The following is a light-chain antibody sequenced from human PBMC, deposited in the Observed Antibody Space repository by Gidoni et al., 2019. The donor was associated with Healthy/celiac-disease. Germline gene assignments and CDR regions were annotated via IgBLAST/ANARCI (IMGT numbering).Light chain of an antibody. J-gene: IGKJ4*01. V-gene: IGKV1-5*03. CDR1: QSISSL. Sequence: DIQLTQSPSTLSASVGDRVTITCRASQSISSLLAWYQQKPGKAPKLLIYKASSLESGVPSRFSGSGSGTEFTLTISSLQPDDFATYYCQQYNSYLLTFGGGTKVEIK. CDR3: QQYNSYLLT. CDR2: KAS.